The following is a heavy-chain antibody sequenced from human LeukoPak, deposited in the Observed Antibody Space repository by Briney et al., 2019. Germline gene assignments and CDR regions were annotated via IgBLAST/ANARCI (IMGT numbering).Heavy chain of an antibody. Sequence: SETLSLTCAVYGGSFSGYYWSWIRQPPGKGLEWIGEINHSGSANYNPSLQSRLTISVDTSKNLFSLKLTSVTATDTALYYCARQRDTASVGAFDTWGQGTMVIVSP. J-gene: IGHJ3*02. V-gene: IGHV4-34*01. CDR1: GGSFSGYY. CDR3: ARQRDTASVGAFDT. D-gene: IGHD2-2*02. CDR2: INHSGSA.